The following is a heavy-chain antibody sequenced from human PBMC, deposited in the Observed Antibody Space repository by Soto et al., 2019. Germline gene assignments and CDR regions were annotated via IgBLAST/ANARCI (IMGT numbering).Heavy chain of an antibody. CDR3: ARTTFYDIFTAYYSLFDY. J-gene: IGHJ4*02. D-gene: IGHD3-9*01. CDR1: GGSISSGSFY. V-gene: IGHV4-31*03. CDR2: ISDSGSS. Sequence: QVQLQESGPGLVKPSQTLTLTCTVSGGSISSGSFYWSWIRQHPGKGLEWIGHISDSGSSYYNPSLESRLIISVDTSNNQFSLTLSAVTAADTAVYFCARTTFYDIFTAYYSLFDYWGQGTLVNVSS.